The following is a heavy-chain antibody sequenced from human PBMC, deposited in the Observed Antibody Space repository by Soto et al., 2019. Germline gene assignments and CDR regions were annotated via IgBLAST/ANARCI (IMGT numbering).Heavy chain of an antibody. Sequence: HPGGSLRLSCAASGFTFSNYWMSWVRQAPGKGLEWVANIKPDGSTKNYVDSVKGRFTISRDYAKNSLYLQMNSLRDEDTAVYYCASYYDFWSGYVISDYWGQGTLVTVSS. CDR1: GFTFSNYW. CDR3: ASYYDFWSGYVISDY. V-gene: IGHV3-7*02. J-gene: IGHJ4*02. D-gene: IGHD3-3*01. CDR2: IKPDGSTK.